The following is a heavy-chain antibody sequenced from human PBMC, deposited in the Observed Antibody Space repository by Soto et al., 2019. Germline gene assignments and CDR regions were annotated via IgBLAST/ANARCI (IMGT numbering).Heavy chain of an antibody. Sequence: SVKVSCKASGGTFSDSVTSCVRQAPGQGLEWMGGIVPIFGKANLAEKFQDRVTITADESTSTAYMKLTSLRSEDTAVYYCARGRDGSNYYFDYWGQGTLVTVSS. J-gene: IGHJ4*02. D-gene: IGHD3-10*01. CDR1: GGTFSDSV. V-gene: IGHV1-69*13. CDR2: IVPIFGKA. CDR3: ARGRDGSNYYFDY.